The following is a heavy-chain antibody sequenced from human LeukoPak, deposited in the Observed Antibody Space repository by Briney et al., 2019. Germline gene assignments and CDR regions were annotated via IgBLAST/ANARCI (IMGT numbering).Heavy chain of an antibody. CDR3: ARVPGESFDI. V-gene: IGHV3-30*14. D-gene: IGHD3-10*01. J-gene: IGHJ3*02. CDR2: ISYDGSNK. CDR1: GFTFSSYA. Sequence: PGRSLRLSCAASGFTFSSYAMHWVRQAPGKGLEWVAVISYDGSNKYYADSVKGRFTISRDNSKNTLYLQMNSLGADDTAVYYCARVPGESFDIWGQGTMVTVSS.